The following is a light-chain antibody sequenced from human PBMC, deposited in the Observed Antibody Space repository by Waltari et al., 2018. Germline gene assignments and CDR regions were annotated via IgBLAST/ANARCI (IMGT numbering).Light chain of an antibody. CDR3: QQSYSFPWT. CDR1: QSIRGS. J-gene: IGKJ1*01. Sequence: DIQMTQSPSSLSASVGDRVTVTCRTSQSIRGSLSWYQQKPGKAPRLLISSASSLESGVPARFSGSGSGTSFTLTIDTLQPEDFATYYCQQSYSFPWTFGQGSKVEIK. CDR2: SAS. V-gene: IGKV1-39*01.